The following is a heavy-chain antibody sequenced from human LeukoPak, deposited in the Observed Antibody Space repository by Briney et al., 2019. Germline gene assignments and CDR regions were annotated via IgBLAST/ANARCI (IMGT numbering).Heavy chain of an antibody. CDR2: IGGRGDST. CDR1: GFTFSSYA. Sequence: GGSLRLSCAASGFTFSSYAMSWVRQAPGKGLEWVSAIGGRGDSTYYADSLEGRFTIARDNSKDMVYLQMNSLKVEDTAIYYCGKEGGAWGQGTKVTVSS. D-gene: IGHD3-16*01. V-gene: IGHV3-23*01. J-gene: IGHJ5*02. CDR3: GKEGGA.